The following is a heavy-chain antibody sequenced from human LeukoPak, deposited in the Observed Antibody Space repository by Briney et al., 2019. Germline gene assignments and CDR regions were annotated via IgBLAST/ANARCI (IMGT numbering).Heavy chain of an antibody. V-gene: IGHV1-2*02. J-gene: IGHJ4*02. D-gene: IGHD2-15*01. CDR1: GYTFTNYY. CDR2: INPNSGGT. Sequence: ASVKVSCKTSGYTFTNYYMHWVRQAPGQGLEWMGWINPNSGGTDYAQKFQGRVTMTRDTSISTAYMELSRLRSDDTAVYYCARGYCSGGSCYHFDYWGQGTLVTVSS. CDR3: ARGYCSGGSCYHFDY.